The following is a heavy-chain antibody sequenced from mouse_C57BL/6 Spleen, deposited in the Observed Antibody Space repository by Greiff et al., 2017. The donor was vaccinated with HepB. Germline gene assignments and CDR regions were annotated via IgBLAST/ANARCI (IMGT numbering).Heavy chain of an antibody. CDR1: GYTFTSYG. Sequence: QVQLQQSGAELARPGASVKLSCKASGYTFTSYGISWVKQRTGQGLEWIGEIYPRSGNTYYNEKFKGKATLTADKSSSTAYMELRSLRSEDSAVYFCARERGSYWYFDVWGTGTTVTVSS. J-gene: IGHJ1*03. V-gene: IGHV1-81*01. CDR2: IYPRSGNT. CDR3: ARERGSYWYFDV.